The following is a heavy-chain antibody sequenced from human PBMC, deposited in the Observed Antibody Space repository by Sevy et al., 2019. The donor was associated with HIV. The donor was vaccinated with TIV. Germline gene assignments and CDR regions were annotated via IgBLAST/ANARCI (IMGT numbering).Heavy chain of an antibody. D-gene: IGHD3-22*01. CDR3: ATTKDYYESSGDPFDY. Sequence: ASVKVSCKVSGYTLTKLSMHWVRQVRGKGLEWMGSFDPEDGKRIYEQKFQGRFTMTEDTSTDTGYLDLNSLRSEDSAVYFCATTKDYYESSGDPFDYWGQGPLVTVSS. CDR1: GYTLTKLS. CDR2: FDPEDGKR. J-gene: IGHJ4*02. V-gene: IGHV1-24*01.